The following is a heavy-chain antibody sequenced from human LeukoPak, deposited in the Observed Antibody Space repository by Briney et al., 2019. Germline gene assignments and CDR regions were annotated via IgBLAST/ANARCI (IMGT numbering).Heavy chain of an antibody. CDR1: GGSFSGYY. D-gene: IGHD3-3*01. Sequence: PSETLSLTCAVYGGSFSGYYWSWIRQPPGKGLEWIGEINHSGSTNYNPSLKSRVTISVDTSKNQFSLKLSSVTAADTAVYYCARDTYYDFWSGYTKRRGAFDIWGQGTMVTVSS. J-gene: IGHJ3*02. CDR3: ARDTYYDFWSGYTKRRGAFDI. V-gene: IGHV4-34*01. CDR2: INHSGST.